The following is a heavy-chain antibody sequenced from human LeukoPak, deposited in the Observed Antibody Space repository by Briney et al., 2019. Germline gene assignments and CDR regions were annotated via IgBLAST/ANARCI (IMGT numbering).Heavy chain of an antibody. CDR2: INPNSGGT. J-gene: IGHJ4*02. D-gene: IGHD6-13*01. Sequence: ASVKVSCKASGYTFTGYYMHWVRQAPGQGLEWMGWINPNSGGTNYAQKFQGGVTMTRDTSISTAYMELSRLRSDDTAVYYCARESRYSSSWDYWGQGTLVTVPS. CDR1: GYTFTGYY. CDR3: ARESRYSSSWDY. V-gene: IGHV1-2*02.